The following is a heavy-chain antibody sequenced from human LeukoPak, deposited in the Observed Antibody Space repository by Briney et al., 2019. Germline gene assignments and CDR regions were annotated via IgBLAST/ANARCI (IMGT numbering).Heavy chain of an antibody. D-gene: IGHD6-19*01. CDR2: VVGAGTTT. J-gene: IGHJ4*02. V-gene: IGHV3-23*01. Sequence: GGSLRLSCAASGFTFVNYAMSWVRQAPGKGLEWVSAVVGAGTTTFYADSVKGRFTISRDNSKNTVYLQINSLRDGDTAVYYCANARLSTCWAYNDYWGQGTLVTVSS. CDR1: GFTFVNYA. CDR3: ANARLSTCWAYNDY.